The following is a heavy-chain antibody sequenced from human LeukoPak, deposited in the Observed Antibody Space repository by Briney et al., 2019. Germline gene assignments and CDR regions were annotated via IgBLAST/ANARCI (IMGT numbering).Heavy chain of an antibody. J-gene: IGHJ4*02. V-gene: IGHV3-53*01. Sequence: PGGSLRLSCAASGFTVSSNYMSWVRQAPGKGLEWVSVIYSGGSTYYADSVKGRFTISRDNSKNTLYLQMNSLRAEDTAVYYCARGPSYDSSGYSFDYWGQGTLVTVSS. CDR2: IYSGGST. CDR1: GFTVSSNY. D-gene: IGHD3-22*01. CDR3: ARGPSYDSSGYSFDY.